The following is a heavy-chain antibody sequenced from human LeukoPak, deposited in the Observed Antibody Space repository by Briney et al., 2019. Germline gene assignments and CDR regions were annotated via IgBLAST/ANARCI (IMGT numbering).Heavy chain of an antibody. V-gene: IGHV3-7*01. CDR1: GFTFSSYW. CDR2: IKQDGGEK. J-gene: IGHJ3*02. D-gene: IGHD3-22*01. Sequence: PGGSLRLSCAASGFTFSSYWMSWVRQAPGKGLEWVANIKQDGGEKYYVDSVKGRFTISRDNAKNSLYLQMNSLRAEDTAVYYCARDHYYDSNGYLAAFDIWGQGTMVSVSS. CDR3: ARDHYYDSNGYLAAFDI.